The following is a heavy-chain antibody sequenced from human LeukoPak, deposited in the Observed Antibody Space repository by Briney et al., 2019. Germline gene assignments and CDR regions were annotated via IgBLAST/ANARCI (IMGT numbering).Heavy chain of an antibody. CDR3: AKGVPAVLGSSRDWFDP. J-gene: IGHJ5*02. D-gene: IGHD2-2*01. CDR1: GFTFDDYA. Sequence: GGSLRLSCAASGFTFDDYAMHWVRQAPGKGLEWVPGISWNSGSIGYADSVKGRFTISRDNAKNSLYLQMNSLRAEDTALYYCAKGVPAVLGSSRDWFDPWGQGTLVTVSS. CDR2: ISWNSGSI. V-gene: IGHV3-9*01.